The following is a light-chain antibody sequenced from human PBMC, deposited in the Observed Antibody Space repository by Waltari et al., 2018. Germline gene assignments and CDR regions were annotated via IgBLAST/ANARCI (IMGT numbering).Light chain of an antibody. J-gene: IGKJ1*01. V-gene: IGKV1-9*01. CDR3: QQYNSFWT. Sequence: IQLTQSPSSLSASVGDRVTITCRSSQGISTYLAWYQQKPGEAPKLLIYAASTLQSGVPSRFSGSGSGTDFTLTISSLQPEDFATYYCQQYNSFWTFGQGTKVEIK. CDR1: QGISTY. CDR2: AAS.